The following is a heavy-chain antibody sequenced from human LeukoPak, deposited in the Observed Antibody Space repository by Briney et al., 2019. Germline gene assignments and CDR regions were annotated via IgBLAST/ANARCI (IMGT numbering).Heavy chain of an antibody. CDR1: GYRFTSYW. CDR3: ARHAYSGYAAFDY. CDR2: IYPGDSDT. V-gene: IGHV5-51*01. Sequence: GESLKISCKGSGYRFTSYWIGWVRQMPGKGLEWMGIIYPGDSDTRYSPSFQGQVTISADKSISTAYLQWSSLKASDTAVYYCARHAYSGYAAFDYWGQGTLVTVSS. J-gene: IGHJ4*02. D-gene: IGHD5-12*01.